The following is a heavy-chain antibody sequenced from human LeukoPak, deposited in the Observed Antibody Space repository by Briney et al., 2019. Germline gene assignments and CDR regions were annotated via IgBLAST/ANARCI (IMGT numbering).Heavy chain of an antibody. Sequence: GGSLRLSCAASGFTFSGYSMNWVRQAPGKGLEWVSSISSSSSYIYYADSVKGRFTISRDNAKNSLYLQMNSLRAEDTAVYYCARDLQDSSSSSYYGMDVWGQGTTVTVSS. D-gene: IGHD6-6*01. CDR1: GFTFSGYS. J-gene: IGHJ6*02. CDR3: ARDLQDSSSSSYYGMDV. V-gene: IGHV3-21*01. CDR2: ISSSSSYI.